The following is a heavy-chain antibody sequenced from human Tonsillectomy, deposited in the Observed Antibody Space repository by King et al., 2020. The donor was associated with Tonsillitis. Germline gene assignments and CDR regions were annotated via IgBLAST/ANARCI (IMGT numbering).Heavy chain of an antibody. J-gene: IGHJ3*02. Sequence: VQLVESGAEVKTPGSSVKVSCTASGGTFRSYVIIWVRQAPGQGLEWMGGIIPMFGTANYAQTFQGRVTITADESTTTAYMELSSLTSGDTAVYYCARIADGYNYAFDIWGQGTMVTVSS. CDR3: ARIADGYNYAFDI. D-gene: IGHD5-24*01. V-gene: IGHV1-69*01. CDR1: GGTFRSYV. CDR2: IIPMFGTA.